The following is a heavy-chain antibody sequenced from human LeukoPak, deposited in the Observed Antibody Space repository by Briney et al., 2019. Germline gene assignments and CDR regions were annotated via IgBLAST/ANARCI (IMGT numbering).Heavy chain of an antibody. CDR2: INHSGST. V-gene: IGHV4-34*01. CDR1: GGSFSGYY. D-gene: IGHD1-1*01. CDR3: ARHPNNWNDQALDY. Sequence: PSETLSLTCAVYGGSFSGYYWSWIRQPPGKGLEWIGEINHSGSTNYNPSLKSRVTISVDTSKNQFSLKMRSVTAADTAVYYCARHPNNWNDQALDYWGQGTLVTVSS. J-gene: IGHJ4*02.